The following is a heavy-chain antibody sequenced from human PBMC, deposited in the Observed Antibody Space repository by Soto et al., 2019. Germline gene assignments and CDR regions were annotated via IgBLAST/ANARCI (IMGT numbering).Heavy chain of an antibody. V-gene: IGHV1-2*04. CDR2: INPNSGGT. CDR3: ARTPSSGSYYYFDY. D-gene: IGHD1-26*01. CDR1: GYTFTGYY. J-gene: IGHJ4*02. Sequence: ASVKVSCKASGYTFTGYYMHWVRQAPGQGLEWMGWINPNSGGTNYAQKFQGWVTMTRDTSISTAYMELSRLRSDDTAVYYCARTPSSGSYYYFDYWGQGTLVTVSS.